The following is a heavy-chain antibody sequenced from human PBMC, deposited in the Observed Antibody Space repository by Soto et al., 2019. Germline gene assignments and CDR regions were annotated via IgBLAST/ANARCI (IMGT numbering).Heavy chain of an antibody. CDR2: IYYSGST. CDR1: GGSISSYY. J-gene: IGHJ4*02. CDR3: TRHEGGAAADRPLDY. Sequence: PSETLSLTCTVSGGSISSYYWSWIRQPPGKGLEGIGEIYYSGSTNNNPSLKSRVTISVDTSTNQFSLKLNSVTAADTAVYYCTRHEGGAAADRPLDYWGQGTMVTVSS. V-gene: IGHV4-59*08. D-gene: IGHD6-13*01.